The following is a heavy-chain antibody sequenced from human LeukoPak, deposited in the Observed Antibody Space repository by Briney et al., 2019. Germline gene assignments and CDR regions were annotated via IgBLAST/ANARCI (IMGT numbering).Heavy chain of an antibody. CDR1: GASISNGDYF. V-gene: IGHV4-30-2*02. CDR2: IYLIGST. D-gene: IGHD6-6*01. Sequence: SSETLSLTCNVSGASISNGDYFWTWLRQPPGKALEWIGYIYLIGSTNYNPSLKSRVTISVDTSKNQFSLKLSSVTAADTAVYYCAGHLSSSSDFDYWGQGTLVTVSS. J-gene: IGHJ4*02. CDR3: AGHLSSSSDFDY.